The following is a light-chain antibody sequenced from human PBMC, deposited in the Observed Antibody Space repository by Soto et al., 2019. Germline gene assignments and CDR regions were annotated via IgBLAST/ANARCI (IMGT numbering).Light chain of an antibody. CDR3: QQYNTYSALT. CDR2: KAS. Sequence: DIQVTQSPSTLSASVGDRVTITCRASQSIKSWLAWYQHKPGKAPKLLIYKASILQSGVPSRFSGTESGTEFTLTISSLQPDDFATYYCQQYNTYSALTFGGGTKVEIK. V-gene: IGKV1-5*03. J-gene: IGKJ4*01. CDR1: QSIKSW.